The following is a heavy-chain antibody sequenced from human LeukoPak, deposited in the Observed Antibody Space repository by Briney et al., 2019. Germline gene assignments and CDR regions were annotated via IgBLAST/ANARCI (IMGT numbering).Heavy chain of an antibody. D-gene: IGHD6-19*01. CDR2: IYTSGST. CDR3: ARGAAVAGGFDY. J-gene: IGHJ4*02. Sequence: SETPSLTCTVSGGSISSYYWRWIRQPARKGLGWIGRIYTSGSTNYNPSLKSRVTMSVDTSKNQFSLKLSSVTAADTAVYYCARGAAVAGGFDYWGQGTLVTVSS. V-gene: IGHV4-4*07. CDR1: GGSISSYY.